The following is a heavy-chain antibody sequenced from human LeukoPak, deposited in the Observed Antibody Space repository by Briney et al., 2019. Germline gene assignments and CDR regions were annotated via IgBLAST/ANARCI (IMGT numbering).Heavy chain of an antibody. Sequence: SETLSLTCTVSGESITSYYGRWIRQPAGKGLEWIGRFYTSGSTKYNPSLKSRVTMSVDTSKNQFSLKLSSVTAADTAIYYCARGNDYADLSSWGQGTLVTVSS. J-gene: IGHJ5*02. V-gene: IGHV4-4*07. D-gene: IGHD4-17*01. CDR2: FYTSGST. CDR1: GESITSYY. CDR3: ARGNDYADLSS.